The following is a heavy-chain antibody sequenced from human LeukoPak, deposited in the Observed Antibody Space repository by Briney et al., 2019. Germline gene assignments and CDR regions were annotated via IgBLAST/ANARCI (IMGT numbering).Heavy chain of an antibody. J-gene: IGHJ1*01. D-gene: IGHD3/OR15-3a*01. CDR3: AKDREGGLDAKYFQH. CDR1: GFTFSSYS. Sequence: WGSLRLSCAASGFTFSSYSMSWVRQAPGKGLEWVSAISDSGGSTHKADSLKGRFTISRGNSKNTLNLQMNSLRAEDTAVYYCAKDREGGLDAKYFQHWGQGTLVTVSS. V-gene: IGHV3-23*01. CDR2: ISDSGGST.